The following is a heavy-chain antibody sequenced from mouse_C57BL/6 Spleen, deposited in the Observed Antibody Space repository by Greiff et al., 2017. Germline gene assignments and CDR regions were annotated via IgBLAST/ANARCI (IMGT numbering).Heavy chain of an antibody. CDR2: INPGSGGT. V-gene: IGHV1-54*01. D-gene: IGHD1-1*01. CDR1: GYAFTNYL. CDR3: ARRGYYGSSEAWFAY. J-gene: IGHJ3*01. Sequence: QVQLQQSGAELVRPGTSVKVSCKASGYAFTNYLIEWVKQRPGQGLEWIGVINPGSGGTNYNEKFKGKATLTAEKSSSTAYMQLSSLTSEDSAVYFCARRGYYGSSEAWFAYWGQGTLVTVSA.